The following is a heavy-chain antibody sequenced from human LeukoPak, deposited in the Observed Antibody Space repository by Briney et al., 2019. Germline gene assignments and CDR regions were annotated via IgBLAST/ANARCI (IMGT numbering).Heavy chain of an antibody. J-gene: IGHJ4*02. CDR1: GGSISSSSYY. D-gene: IGHD3-22*01. Sequence: PSETLSLTCTVSGGSISSSSYYWGWIRQPPGKGLEWIGSIYYSGSTYYNPSLKSRVTISVDTSKNQFSLKLSSVTAADTAVYYCARSLSDYYDSSGYYVDYWGQGTLVTVSS. V-gene: IGHV4-39*01. CDR3: ARSLSDYYDSSGYYVDY. CDR2: IYYSGST.